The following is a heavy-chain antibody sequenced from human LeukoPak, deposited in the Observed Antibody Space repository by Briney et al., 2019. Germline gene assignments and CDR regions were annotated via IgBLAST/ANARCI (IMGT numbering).Heavy chain of an antibody. J-gene: IGHJ5*02. Sequence: GASVKVSCKASGYTFSNYYIHWVRQAPGQGLEWMGIINPSDGTTTNAQRFQGRVTMTRDMSTSTVYMDLSSLRSEDTAVYYCARGYRSPGFDPWGQGTLVIVSS. CDR2: INPSDGTT. CDR3: ARGYRSPGFDP. D-gene: IGHD5-18*01. CDR1: GYTFSNYY. V-gene: IGHV1-46*01.